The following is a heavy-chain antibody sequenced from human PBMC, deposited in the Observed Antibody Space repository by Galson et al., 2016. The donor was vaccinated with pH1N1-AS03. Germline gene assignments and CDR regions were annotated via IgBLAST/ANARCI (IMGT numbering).Heavy chain of an antibody. V-gene: IGHV1-18*01. CDR1: GYTFTSFG. J-gene: IGHJ4*02. CDR2: ISTYNGNT. Sequence: SVKVSCKASGYTFTSFGISWVRQAPGQGLEWMGWISTYNGNTNYAQKLQGRVTMTTGTSTSTAYMVLRGLRSDDTAFYYCSRDVYHYGNTDPKIRCAYWGQGTLVTVSS. D-gene: IGHD3-10*01. CDR3: SRDVYHYGNTDPKIRCAY.